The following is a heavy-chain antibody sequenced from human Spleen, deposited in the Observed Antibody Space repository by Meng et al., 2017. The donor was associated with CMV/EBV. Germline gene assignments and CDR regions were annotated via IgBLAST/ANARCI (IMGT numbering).Heavy chain of an antibody. CDR2: LTGGSSI. J-gene: IGHJ6*02. CDR1: GLIFGNYA. Sequence: GESLKISCAASGLIFGNYAMAWVRRAPGKGLEWVSTLTGGSSIYYADSVKGRFTISRDNSKNTLYLQMNSLRAVDTAVYFCATSVTMFGVVIRWNYYYGMDVWGQGTTVTVSS. CDR3: ATSVTMFGVVIRWNYYYGMDV. V-gene: IGHV3-23*01. D-gene: IGHD3-3*01.